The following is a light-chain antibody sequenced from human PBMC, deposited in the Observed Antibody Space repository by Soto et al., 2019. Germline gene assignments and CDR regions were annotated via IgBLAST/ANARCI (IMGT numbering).Light chain of an antibody. CDR3: QQYGSAPCA. Sequence: EIVLTQSPGTLSLSPGERATLSCRASQSVSSSYLAWYQQKPGQAPRLLIYGASSRATGIPDRFSGSGSGSAFTLTISSLETEDFAAYYCQQYGSAPCAVGPGTKVDIK. CDR2: GAS. J-gene: IGKJ3*01. CDR1: QSVSSSY. V-gene: IGKV3-20*01.